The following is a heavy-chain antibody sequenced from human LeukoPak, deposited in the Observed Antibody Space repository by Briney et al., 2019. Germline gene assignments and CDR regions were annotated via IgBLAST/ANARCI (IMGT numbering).Heavy chain of an antibody. D-gene: IGHD6-19*01. CDR3: ASLALAVAGGDY. V-gene: IGHV1-3*01. J-gene: IGHJ4*02. Sequence: ASVKVSCKASGYTFTSYAMHWVRQAPGQRLEWMGWINAGNGNTKYSQKFQGRVTITRDTSASTAYMELSSLRSEDTAVYYCASLALAVAGGDYWGQGTLVTVSS. CDR2: INAGNGNT. CDR1: GYTFTSYA.